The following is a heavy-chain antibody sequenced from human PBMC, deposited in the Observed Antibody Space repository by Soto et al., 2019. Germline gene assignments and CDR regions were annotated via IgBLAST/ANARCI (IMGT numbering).Heavy chain of an antibody. V-gene: IGHV3-23*01. CDR3: AKDEHGPVGMRDFDY. Sequence: GGSLRLSCAASGFTFSSYAMSWVRQAPGKGLEWVSAISGSGGSTYYADSVKGRFTISRDNSKNTLYLQMNSLRAEDTAVYYCAKDEHGPVGMRDFDYWGQGTLVTVSS. CDR2: ISGSGGST. J-gene: IGHJ4*02. CDR1: GFTFSSYA. D-gene: IGHD7-27*01.